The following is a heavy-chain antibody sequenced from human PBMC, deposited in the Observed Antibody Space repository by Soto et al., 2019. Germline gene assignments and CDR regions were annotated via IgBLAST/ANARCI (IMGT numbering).Heavy chain of an antibody. CDR1: GGSMSSSSYY. CDR2: IYYSGST. V-gene: IGHV4-39*01. CDR3: ATQGDDILTGRHYDN. D-gene: IGHD3-9*01. Sequence: KPSETLSLTCTVSGGSMSSSSYYWVWIRQPPGKGLEWIGSIYYSGSTHYNPSLKSRVTISVDTSKNQFSLKLSSVTAADTAVYYCATQGDDILTGRHYDNWGQGILVTVSS. J-gene: IGHJ4*02.